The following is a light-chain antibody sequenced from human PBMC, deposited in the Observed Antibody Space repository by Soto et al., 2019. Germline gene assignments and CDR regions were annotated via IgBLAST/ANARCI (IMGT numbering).Light chain of an antibody. V-gene: IGKV3-20*01. CDR2: GAS. Sequence: EIVFTQSPGTLSLSPGERATLSCSASRSVSSSYLAWYQQKPGQAPRLLIYGASSRATGIPDRFSGSGSGTDFTLTISSLEPEDFAVYYCQQYGSSPPWTFGQGTKVHIK. CDR1: RSVSSSY. J-gene: IGKJ1*01. CDR3: QQYGSSPPWT.